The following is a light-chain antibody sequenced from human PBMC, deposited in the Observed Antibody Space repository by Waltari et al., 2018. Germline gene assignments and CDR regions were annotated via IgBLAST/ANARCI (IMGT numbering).Light chain of an antibody. CDR3: QHYVRLPAT. J-gene: IGKJ1*01. CDR1: QRVSRT. V-gene: IGKV3-20*01. CDR2: GAS. Sequence: EIVLTQSPGTLSLSPGDRATLSCRASQRVSRTLAWYQQKPGQAHKLLIYGASIRATGLPDRFTGSGSGTDFSLTISSLEPEDFAIYFCQHYVRLPATFGQGTKVEIK.